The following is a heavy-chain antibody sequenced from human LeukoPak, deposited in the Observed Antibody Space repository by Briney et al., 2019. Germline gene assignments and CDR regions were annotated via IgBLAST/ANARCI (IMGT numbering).Heavy chain of an antibody. CDR2: IYHSGST. J-gene: IGHJ3*02. Sequence: PSGTLSLTCAVSGGSSSSSNWWSWVRQPPGKGLEWIGEIYHSGSTNYNPSLKSRVTISVDKSRNQFSLKLSSVTAADTAVYYCARHSAHSSTNDAFDMWGQGTLVIVSS. CDR1: GGSSSSSNW. CDR3: ARHSAHSSTNDAFDM. D-gene: IGHD6-13*01. V-gene: IGHV4-4*02.